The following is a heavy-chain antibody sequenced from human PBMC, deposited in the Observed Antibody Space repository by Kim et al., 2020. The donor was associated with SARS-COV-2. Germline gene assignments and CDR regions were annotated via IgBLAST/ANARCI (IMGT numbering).Heavy chain of an antibody. D-gene: IGHD6-13*01. CDR3: ARANQDGIAAAGYYYGMDV. V-gene: IGHV4-59*13. CDR2: IYYSGST. J-gene: IGHJ6*02. Sequence: SETLSLTCTVSGGSISSYYWSWIRQPPGKGLEWIGYIYYSGSTNYNPSLKSRVTISVDTSKNQFSLKLSSVTAADTAVYYCARANQDGIAAAGYYYGMDVWGQGTTVTVSS. CDR1: GGSISSYY.